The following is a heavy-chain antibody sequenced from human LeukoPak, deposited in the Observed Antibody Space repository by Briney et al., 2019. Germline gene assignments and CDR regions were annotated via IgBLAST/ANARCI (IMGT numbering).Heavy chain of an antibody. J-gene: IGHJ5*02. D-gene: IGHD3-22*01. CDR3: ARENFGYYDSSGYYSPNWFDP. V-gene: IGHV3-11*01. Sequence: GGSLRLSCAASGFTFSDYYMSWTRQAPGKGLEWVSYISSSGSTIYYADSVKGRFTISRDNAKNSLYLQMNSLRAEDTAVYYCARENFGYYDSSGYYSPNWFDPWGQGTLVTVSS. CDR2: ISSSGSTI. CDR1: GFTFSDYY.